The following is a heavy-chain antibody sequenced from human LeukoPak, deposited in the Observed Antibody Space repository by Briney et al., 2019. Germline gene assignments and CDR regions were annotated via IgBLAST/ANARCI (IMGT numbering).Heavy chain of an antibody. CDR3: ARLTFGGVIGFDY. J-gene: IGHJ4*02. D-gene: IGHD3-16*02. V-gene: IGHV3-21*01. CDR1: GFAFSSYS. Sequence: GGSLRLSCAASGFAFSSYSMNWVRQAPGKGLEWVSSISSSGSHMYYADSVKGRFTISRDNAKNSLYLQMNSLRAEDTAVYYCARLTFGGVIGFDYWGQGTLVTVST. CDR2: ISSSGSHM.